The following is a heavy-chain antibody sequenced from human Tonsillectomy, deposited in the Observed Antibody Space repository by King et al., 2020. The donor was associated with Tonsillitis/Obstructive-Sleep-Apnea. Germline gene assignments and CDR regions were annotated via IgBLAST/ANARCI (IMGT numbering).Heavy chain of an antibody. D-gene: IGHD2-8*02. V-gene: IGHV3-48*02. J-gene: IGHJ4*02. CDR1: GFTFSSYS. CDR3: ARVRRILYWWD. CDR2: ISSSSSTI. Sequence: VHLVESGGGLVQPGGSLRLSCAASGFTFSSYSMNWVRQAPGKGLEWVSYISSSSSTIYYADSVKGRFTISRDNAKNSLYLQMNRLRDEDTAVYYCARVRRILYWWDWGQGTLVTVSS.